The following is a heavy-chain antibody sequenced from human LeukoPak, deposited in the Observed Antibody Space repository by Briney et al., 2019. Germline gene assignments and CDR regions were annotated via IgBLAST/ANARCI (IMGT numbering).Heavy chain of an antibody. CDR2: IDPXDSYI. V-gene: IGHV5-10-1*01. CDR1: GYSFTTXX. Sequence: GESLKISCKXXGYSFTTXXXXXXXQMPGKGLEXXGRIDPXDSYIKYSPSFQGXVTISXDKSIDTAYLQWSSLKASDSAMYYCARIQRDYFYHGMDVWGQGTTVTVSS. J-gene: IGHJ6*02. CDR3: ARIQRDYFYHGMDV. D-gene: IGHD5-18*01.